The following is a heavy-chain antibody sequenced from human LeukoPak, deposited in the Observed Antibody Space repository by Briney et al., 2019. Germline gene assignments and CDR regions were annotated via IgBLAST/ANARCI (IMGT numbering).Heavy chain of an antibody. Sequence: PSETLSLTCAVSGYSISSGYYWGWIRQPPGKGLEWIGSIYHSGGTYYNPSLKSRVTISVDTSKNQFSLKLSSVTAADTAVYYCARGIMITFGGPWGQGTLVTVYS. CDR1: GYSISSGYY. J-gene: IGHJ4*02. D-gene: IGHD3-16*01. V-gene: IGHV4-38-2*01. CDR2: IYHSGGT. CDR3: ARGIMITFGGP.